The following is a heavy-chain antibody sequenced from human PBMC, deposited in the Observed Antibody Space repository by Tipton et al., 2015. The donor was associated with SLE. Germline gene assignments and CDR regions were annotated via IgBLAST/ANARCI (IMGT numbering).Heavy chain of an antibody. V-gene: IGHV4-59*12. D-gene: IGHD4-17*01. CDR1: GGSISSYY. CDR3: ASVKTTVTTEGVDY. CDR2: IYYSGST. J-gene: IGHJ4*02. Sequence: TLSLTCTVSGGSISSYYWSWIRQPPGKGLEWIGYIYYSGSTYYNPSLKSRVTISVDTSKNQFSLKLSSVTAADTAVYYCASVKTTVTTEGVDYWGQGTLVTVSS.